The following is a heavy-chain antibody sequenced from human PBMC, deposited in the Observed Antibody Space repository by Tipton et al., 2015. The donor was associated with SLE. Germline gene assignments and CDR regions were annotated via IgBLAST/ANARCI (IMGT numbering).Heavy chain of an antibody. V-gene: IGHV4-59*12. J-gene: IGHJ1*01. CDR2: IYYSWST. Sequence: TLSLTCAVYGGSFSGYYWSWIRQPPGKGLEWIGYIYYSWSTNYNPSLKSRVTISVDTSKNQFSLKLSSVTAADTAVYYCARGGSIAAAGTWGQGTLVTVSS. CDR1: GGSFSGYY. D-gene: IGHD6-13*01. CDR3: ARGGSIAAAGT.